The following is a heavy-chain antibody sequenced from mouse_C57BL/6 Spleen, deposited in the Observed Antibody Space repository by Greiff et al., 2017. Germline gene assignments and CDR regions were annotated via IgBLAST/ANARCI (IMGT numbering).Heavy chain of an antibody. Sequence: EVQLQQSGAELVKPGASVKLSCTASGFNIKDYYMHWVKQRTEQGLEWIGWIDPEDGDTKYAPKFQGKATITADTSSNTAYLQLSSLTSEDTAVYYCARGHGSSLYYFDYWGQGTTLTVSS. CDR2: IDPEDGDT. CDR1: GFNIKDYY. CDR3: ARGHGSSLYYFDY. J-gene: IGHJ2*01. V-gene: IGHV14-2*01. D-gene: IGHD1-1*01.